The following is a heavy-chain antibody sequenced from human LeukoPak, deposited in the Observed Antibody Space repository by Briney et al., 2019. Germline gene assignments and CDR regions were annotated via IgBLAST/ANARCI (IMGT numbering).Heavy chain of an antibody. D-gene: IGHD6-13*01. CDR3: ARGADSSSWFASPDF. Sequence: ASVKVSCKASGYTFTAYYIHWVRQAPGQGLEWMGWINPNSGDTYYLQKFQGRVTMTRDTSISTAYMELSRLRSDDTAVYYCARGADSSSWFASPDFWGQGTLVTVSS. J-gene: IGHJ4*02. V-gene: IGHV1-2*02. CDR2: INPNSGDT. CDR1: GYTFTAYY.